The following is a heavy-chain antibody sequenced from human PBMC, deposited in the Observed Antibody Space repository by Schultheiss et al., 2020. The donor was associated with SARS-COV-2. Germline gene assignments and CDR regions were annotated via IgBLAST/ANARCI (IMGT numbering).Heavy chain of an antibody. J-gene: IGHJ6*02. CDR2: ISYDGSNK. V-gene: IGHV3-30*04. CDR1: GFTFSSYA. D-gene: IGHD4-11*01. Sequence: GGSLRLSCAASGFTFSSYAMHWVRQAPGKGLEWVAVISYDGSNKYYADSVKGRFTISRDNSKNTLYLQMNSLRAEDTAVYYCAKDQATVTYYYYYGMDVWGQGTMVTVSS. CDR3: AKDQATVTYYYYYGMDV.